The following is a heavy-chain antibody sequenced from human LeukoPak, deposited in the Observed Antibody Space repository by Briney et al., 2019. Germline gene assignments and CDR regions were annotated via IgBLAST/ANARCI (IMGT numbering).Heavy chain of an antibody. V-gene: IGHV4-34*01. CDR2: INHSGST. Sequence: SETLSLTCAVYGGSFSGYYWSWIRQPPGKGLEWIGEINHSGSTNYNPSLKSRVTISVDTSKNQFSLKLSSVTAADTAVYYCAGVRPRPTPYDYWGQGTLVTVSS. CDR1: GGSFSGYY. CDR3: AGVRPRPTPYDY. D-gene: IGHD4-17*01. J-gene: IGHJ4*02.